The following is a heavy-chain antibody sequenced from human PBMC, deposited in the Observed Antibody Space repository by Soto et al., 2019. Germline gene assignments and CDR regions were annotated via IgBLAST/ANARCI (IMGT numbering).Heavy chain of an antibody. V-gene: IGHV3-30-3*01. CDR3: ARESRGYFDY. J-gene: IGHJ4*02. CDR2: ISYDGSNK. Sequence: QVQLVESGGGVVQPGRSLRLSCAASGFTFSSYAIHWVRQAPGKGLEWVAVISYDGSNKYYADSVKGRFTISRDNSKNTLYLQMNSLRAEDTAVYYCARESRGYFDYWGQGTLVTVSS. D-gene: IGHD2-15*01. CDR1: GFTFSSYA.